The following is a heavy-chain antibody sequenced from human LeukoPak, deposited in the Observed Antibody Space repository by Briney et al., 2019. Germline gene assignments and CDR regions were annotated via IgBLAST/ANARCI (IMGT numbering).Heavy chain of an antibody. V-gene: IGHV6-1*01. CDR3: ARDKGLAGIAVAGHYYYYGMDV. Sequence: SQTLSLTCAISGDSVSSNSAAWNWIRQSPSRGLEWLGRTYYRSKWYNDYAVSVKSRITINPDTSKNQFSLQLNSVTPEDTAVYYCARDKGLAGIAVAGHYYYYGMDVWGQATTVTVSS. D-gene: IGHD6-19*01. CDR1: GDSVSSNSAA. CDR2: TYYRSKWYN. J-gene: IGHJ6*02.